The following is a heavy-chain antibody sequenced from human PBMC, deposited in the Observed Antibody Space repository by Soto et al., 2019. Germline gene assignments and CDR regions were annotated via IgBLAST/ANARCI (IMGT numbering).Heavy chain of an antibody. CDR2: ISYTGST. Sequence: QEQLQESGPRLVKPSETLSLTCSVSGGSISNYHWSWIRQPPGKGLEWIGYISYTGSTNYSPSPKRRVTMLLATSKKQFSLKLSSVTAADTAGYYCARVAADAYWSGYDDYWGQGTLVTVSS. CDR3: ARVAADAYWSGYDDY. D-gene: IGHD3-3*01. CDR1: GGSISNYH. J-gene: IGHJ4*02. V-gene: IGHV4-59*01.